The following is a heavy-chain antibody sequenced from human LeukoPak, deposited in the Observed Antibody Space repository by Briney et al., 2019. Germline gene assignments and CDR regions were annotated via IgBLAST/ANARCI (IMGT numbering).Heavy chain of an antibody. D-gene: IGHD6-6*01. CDR3: ARELPRSYGMDV. CDR2: INHSGST. Sequence: SETLSLTCAVYGGSCSGYYWSWIRQPPGKGREGIVEINHSGSTNYNPSLKSRVTISVDTSKNHFSLKLSSVTAADTAVYDCARELPRSYGMDVWGQGTTVTVSS. J-gene: IGHJ6*02. V-gene: IGHV4-34*01. CDR1: GGSCSGYY.